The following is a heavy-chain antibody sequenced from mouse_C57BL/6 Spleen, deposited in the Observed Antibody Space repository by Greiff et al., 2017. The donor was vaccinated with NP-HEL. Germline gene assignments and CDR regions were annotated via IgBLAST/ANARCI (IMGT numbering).Heavy chain of an antibody. CDR1: GYTFTSYW. D-gene: IGHD1-1*01. J-gene: IGHJ3*01. CDR3: TTGDYYGSRGFAY. Sequence: VQLQQSGTVLARPGASVKMSCKTSGYTFTSYWMHWVKQRPGQGLEWIGAIYPGNSDTSYNQKFKGKAKLTAVTSASTAYMELSSLTNEDSAVYYCTTGDYYGSRGFAYWGQGTLVTVSA. V-gene: IGHV1-5*01. CDR2: IYPGNSDT.